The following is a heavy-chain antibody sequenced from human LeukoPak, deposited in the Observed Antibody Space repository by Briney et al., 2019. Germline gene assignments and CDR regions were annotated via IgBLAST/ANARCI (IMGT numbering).Heavy chain of an antibody. CDR3: ARPYYYYMDA. J-gene: IGHJ6*03. CDR2: INHSGST. V-gene: IGHV4-34*01. Sequence: SETLSLTCTVSGVSISSYYWSWIRQPPGKGLEWIGEINHSGSTNYNPSLKSRVTISVDTSKNQFSLKLSSVTAADTAVYYCARPYYYYMDAWGKGTTVTVSS. CDR1: GVSISSYY.